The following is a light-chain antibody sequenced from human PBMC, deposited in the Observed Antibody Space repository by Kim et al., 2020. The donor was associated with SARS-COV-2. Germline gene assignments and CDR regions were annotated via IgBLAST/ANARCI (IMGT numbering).Light chain of an antibody. CDR1: ESIHVN. V-gene: IGKV3-15*01. Sequence: DIVMRQSPATLSVSRGETASLSCRASESIHVNIAWYQQKHGQPPRLLVHSASTRATGVPARFSGRGAGTQFTLTITSLQPEDSGVYYCQQYEDWPLITFGQGTRLDIK. CDR2: SAS. CDR3: QQYEDWPLIT. J-gene: IGKJ5*01.